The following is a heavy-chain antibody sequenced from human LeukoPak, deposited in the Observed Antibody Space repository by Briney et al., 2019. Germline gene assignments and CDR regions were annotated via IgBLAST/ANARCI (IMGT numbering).Heavy chain of an antibody. CDR2: IYYSGST. Sequence: PSETLSLTCTVSGGSIRSYYWTWIRQPPGKELEWIGYIYYSGSTNYNPSLKSRVTISVDTSKNQFSLKLSSVTAADTAVYYCARGQYYYDSSGYSYYFDYWGQGTLVTVSS. J-gene: IGHJ4*02. D-gene: IGHD3-22*01. CDR3: ARGQYYYDSSGYSYYFDY. CDR1: GGSIRSYY. V-gene: IGHV4-59*01.